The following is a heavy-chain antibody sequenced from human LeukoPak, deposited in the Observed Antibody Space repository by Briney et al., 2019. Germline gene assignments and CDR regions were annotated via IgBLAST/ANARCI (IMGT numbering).Heavy chain of an antibody. V-gene: IGHV3-23*01. CDR2: IIDSGNGI. Sequence: RGSLRLSCAASGFTFSSCAMSWVRQAPGKGLEWVSTIIDSGNGIYYADSAEGRFTISRDNSKNTLYLQMNSLRAGDTAVYYCAKDPIFSGSYGVFDYWGLGTLVTVSS. CDR1: GFTFSSCA. D-gene: IGHD1-26*01. CDR3: AKDPIFSGSYGVFDY. J-gene: IGHJ4*02.